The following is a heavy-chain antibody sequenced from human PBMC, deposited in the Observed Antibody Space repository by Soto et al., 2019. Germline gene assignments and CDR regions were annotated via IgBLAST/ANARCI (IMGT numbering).Heavy chain of an antibody. CDR2: IIPIFGTA. J-gene: IGHJ4*02. CDR3: ARGYVEQWLVSYFDY. V-gene: IGHV1-69*13. D-gene: IGHD6-19*01. Sequence: ASVKVSCKASGGTFSSYAISWVRQAPGQGLEWMGGIIPIFGTANYAQKFQGRVTITADESTSTAYMELSSLRSEDTAVYYCARGYVEQWLVSYFDYWGQGTLVTVSS. CDR1: GGTFSSYA.